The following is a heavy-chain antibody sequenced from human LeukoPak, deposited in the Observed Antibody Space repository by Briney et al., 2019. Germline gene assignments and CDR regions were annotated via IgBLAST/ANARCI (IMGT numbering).Heavy chain of an antibody. CDR1: GDFISGSY. V-gene: IGHV4-59*08. D-gene: IGHD4-23*01. J-gene: IGHJ3*02. Sequence: SETLSLTCTVSGDFISGSYWSWVRQPAGKGLEWIGYIYYSGSTNYNPSLKSRVTISVDTSKNQFSLKLSSVTAADTAVYYCARRSYGGNADDAFDIWGQGTMVTVSS. CDR3: ARRSYGGNADDAFDI. CDR2: IYYSGST.